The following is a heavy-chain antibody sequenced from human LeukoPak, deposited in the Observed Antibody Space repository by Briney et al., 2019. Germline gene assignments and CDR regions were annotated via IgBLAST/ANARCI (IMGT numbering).Heavy chain of an antibody. CDR3: VSQEVVPH. Sequence: PGGSLRLSCAASGFSFTNYWMSWVRQAPGKGLEWVANVKEDGTTKQYMDSVKGRFTISRDNAKNSLYLQMDSLRAEDTAVYYCVSQEVVPHWGQGTLVSVST. CDR1: GFSFTNYW. D-gene: IGHD2-15*01. J-gene: IGHJ4*02. CDR2: VKEDGTTK. V-gene: IGHV3-7*01.